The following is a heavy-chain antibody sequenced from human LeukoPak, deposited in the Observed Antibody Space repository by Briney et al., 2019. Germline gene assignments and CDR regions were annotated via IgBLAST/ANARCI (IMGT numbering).Heavy chain of an antibody. CDR3: ARSSRIDY. CDR1: GGSFSGYY. J-gene: IGHJ4*02. CDR2: INHSGST. Sequence: SETLSLTCAVYGGSFSGYYWSWIRQPPGKGLEWIGEINHSGSTNYNPSLKSRVTISVDTSKNQFSLKLSSVTAADTAVYYCARSSRIDYRGQGTLVTVSS. V-gene: IGHV4-34*01.